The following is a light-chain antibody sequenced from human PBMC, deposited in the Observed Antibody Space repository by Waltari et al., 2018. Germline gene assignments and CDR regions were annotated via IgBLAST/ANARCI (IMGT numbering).Light chain of an antibody. CDR1: QSLFWGKDKNNY. J-gene: IGKJ2*01. V-gene: IGKV4-1*01. CDR3: QQYYSNPQT. Sequence: DIVMTQSPDSLPVSLGETVTINCISSQSLFWGKDKNNYLAWYQQTPGQPPRLLIHWAYFWEPGVPDRFIGSGSGTDFALTISNLQAEDVAVYYCQQYYSNPQTFGPGTKLEI. CDR2: WAY.